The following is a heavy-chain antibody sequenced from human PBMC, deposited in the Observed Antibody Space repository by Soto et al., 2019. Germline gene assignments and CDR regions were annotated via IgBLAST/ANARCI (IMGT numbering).Heavy chain of an antibody. J-gene: IGHJ3*02. CDR3: AKFGFFLNDTESPATDI. CDR1: GFPFDDYS. V-gene: IGHV3-43*01. D-gene: IGHD3-3*01. CDR2: ISWDGADT. Sequence: PGGSLRLSCAAAGFPFDDYSMNWVRQVQRKGLEWVSLISWDGADTYYADSVKGRFTVSRDNSKNSLYLQMNSLTTEDTALYSCAKFGFFLNDTESPATDICGQRTMVPVS.